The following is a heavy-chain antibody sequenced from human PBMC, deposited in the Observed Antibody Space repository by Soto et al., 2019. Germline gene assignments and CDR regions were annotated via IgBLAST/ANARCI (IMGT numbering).Heavy chain of an antibody. CDR2: ISAYNGNT. CDR1: GYTFTSYG. Sequence: GASVKVSCKASGYTFTSYGISWVRQAPGQGLEWMGWISAYNGNTNYAQKLQGRVTMTTDTSTSTAYMELRSLRSDDTAVYHCASTIAAAGEFDYWGQGTLVTVSS. CDR3: ASTIAAAGEFDY. V-gene: IGHV1-18*04. J-gene: IGHJ4*02. D-gene: IGHD6-13*01.